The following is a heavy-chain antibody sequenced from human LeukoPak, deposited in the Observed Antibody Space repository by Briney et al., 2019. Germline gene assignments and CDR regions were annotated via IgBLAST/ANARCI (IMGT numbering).Heavy chain of an antibody. CDR3: AVSVTTDAFDI. D-gene: IGHD4-11*01. Sequence: SETLSLTCTVSGGSISSYYWSWIRQPPGKGLEWIGYIYYSGSTNYNPSLKSRVTISVDTSKNQLSLKLSSVTAADTAVYYCAVSVTTDAFDIWGQGTMVTVSS. CDR2: IYYSGST. CDR1: GGSISSYY. J-gene: IGHJ3*02. V-gene: IGHV4-59*08.